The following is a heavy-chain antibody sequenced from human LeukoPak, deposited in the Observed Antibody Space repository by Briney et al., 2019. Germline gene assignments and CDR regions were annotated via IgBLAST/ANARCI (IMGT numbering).Heavy chain of an antibody. CDR3: ARAFSYGYSPSDY. J-gene: IGHJ4*02. CDR2: INHSGST. Sequence: SETLSLTCAVYGGSFSGYYWSWIRQPPGKGLEWIGEINHSGSTNYNPSLKSRVTISVDTSKNQFSLKLSSVTAADTAVYCCARAFSYGYSPSDYWGQGTLVTVSS. V-gene: IGHV4-34*01. D-gene: IGHD5-18*01. CDR1: GGSFSGYY.